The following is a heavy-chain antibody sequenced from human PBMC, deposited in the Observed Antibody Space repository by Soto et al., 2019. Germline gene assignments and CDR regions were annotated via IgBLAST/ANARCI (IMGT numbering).Heavy chain of an antibody. V-gene: IGHV3-33*01. Sequence: LRLSCAASGFTFSSYGMHWVRQAPGKGLEWVAVIWYDGSNKYYADSVKGRFTISRDNSKNTLYLQMNSLRAEDTAVYYCARAREGDYIDYWGQGTLVTVS. CDR3: ARAREGDYIDY. CDR2: IWYDGSNK. CDR1: GFTFSSYG. D-gene: IGHD1-26*01. J-gene: IGHJ4*02.